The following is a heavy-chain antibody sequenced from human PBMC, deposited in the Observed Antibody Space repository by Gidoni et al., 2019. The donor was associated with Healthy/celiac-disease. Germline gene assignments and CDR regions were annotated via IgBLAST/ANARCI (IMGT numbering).Heavy chain of an antibody. D-gene: IGHD2-15*01. CDR3: TRVVGYCSGGSCYFDY. V-gene: IGHV3-49*03. CDR2: IRSKAYGGTT. Sequence: EVQLVESGGGLVQPGRSLRLSCTASGFTFGDYAMSWFRQAPGKGREWLGFIRSKAYGGTTEYAASVKGRITISRDDSKSIAYLQMNSLKTEDTAVYYCTRVVGYCSGGSCYFDYWGQGTLVTVSS. J-gene: IGHJ4*02. CDR1: GFTFGDYA.